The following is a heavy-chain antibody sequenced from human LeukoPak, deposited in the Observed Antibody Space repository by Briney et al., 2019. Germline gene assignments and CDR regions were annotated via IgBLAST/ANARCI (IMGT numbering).Heavy chain of an antibody. CDR1: GYTFTSYY. CDR2: INPSGGST. Sequence: ASVKVSCKASGYTFTSYYMHWVRQAPGQGLEWMGIINPSGGSTSYAQKFQGRVTMTRDMSTSTVYMELSSLRSEDTAVYYCARDRAYYDSSGYYFDYWGQGTLVTVSS. J-gene: IGHJ4*02. V-gene: IGHV1-46*01. D-gene: IGHD3-22*01. CDR3: ARDRAYYDSSGYYFDY.